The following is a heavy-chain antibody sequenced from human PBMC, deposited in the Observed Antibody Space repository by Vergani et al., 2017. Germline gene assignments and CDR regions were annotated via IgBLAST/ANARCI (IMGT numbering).Heavy chain of an antibody. CDR3: TRHRTLYGSGPSGHDY. J-gene: IGHJ4*02. Sequence: VQLVESGGGVVQPGRSLRLSCAASGFRFSSYGMNWVRQASGKGLEWVGRIRSKANSYATAYAASVKGRFTISRDDSKNTAYLQMNSLKTEDTAVYYCTRHRTLYGSGPSGHDYWGQGTLVTVSS. CDR1: GFRFSSYG. V-gene: IGHV3-73*01. CDR2: IRSKANSYAT. D-gene: IGHD3-10*01.